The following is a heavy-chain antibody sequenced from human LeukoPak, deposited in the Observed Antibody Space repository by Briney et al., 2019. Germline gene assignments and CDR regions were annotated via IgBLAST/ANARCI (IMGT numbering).Heavy chain of an antibody. CDR1: GFTFSNYA. Sequence: GGSLRLSCVAPGFTFSNYAMSWVRQAPGKGLEWVSTISGSGGNTYYTDSVKGRFTTSRDNSKNTLSLQMNSLRAEDTAVYYCARLYRYCSGGTCYTDRAYYFDYWGQGTLVTVSS. CDR2: ISGSGGNT. CDR3: ARLYRYCSGGTCYTDRAYYFDY. D-gene: IGHD2-15*01. V-gene: IGHV3-23*01. J-gene: IGHJ4*02.